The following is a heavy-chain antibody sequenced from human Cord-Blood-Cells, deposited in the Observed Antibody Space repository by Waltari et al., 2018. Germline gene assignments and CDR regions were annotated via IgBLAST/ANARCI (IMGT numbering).Heavy chain of an antibody. Sequence: EVQLVQSGAAVKKPGESLKIPCKGSGYSFTSYWMVWVRKMPGKGLEGMGIIDPGDSDTRYSPSFQGQVTISADTSISTAYLQWSSLKASDTAMYYCARGGFRPIDYWGQGTLVTVSS. CDR1: GYSFTSYW. J-gene: IGHJ4*02. CDR2: IDPGDSDT. CDR3: ARGGFRPIDY. D-gene: IGHD3-16*01. V-gene: IGHV5-51*01.